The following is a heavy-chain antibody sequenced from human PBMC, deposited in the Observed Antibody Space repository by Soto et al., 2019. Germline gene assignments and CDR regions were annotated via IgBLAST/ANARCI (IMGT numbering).Heavy chain of an antibody. CDR3: ARGGYYDNVWGKLIHYGLDK. V-gene: IGHV1-18*01. J-gene: IGHJ6*02. CDR1: GYTFIKYG. D-gene: IGHD3-16*01. CDR2: ISPYNDNT. Sequence: QVQLAQSPAEVKKPGASVKVSCKASGYTFIKYGIAWVRQAPGQGLEWMGWISPYNDNTIYAQKFQGRVTMTADRSTRTVYLDLRSLKSNDTTVYYCARGGYYDNVWGKLIHYGLDKWGQGTSVTVSS.